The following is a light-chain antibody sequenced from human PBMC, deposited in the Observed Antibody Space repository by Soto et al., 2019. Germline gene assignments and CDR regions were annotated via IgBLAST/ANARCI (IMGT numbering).Light chain of an antibody. CDR2: EGS. V-gene: IGLV2-23*01. J-gene: IGLJ2*01. Sequence: QSALTQPASVSGSPGQSITISCTGTSSDVGSYNLVSWYQQHTGKAPKLMIYEGSKRPSGVSNRFSVSKSGNTASLTISGLQAEDEADYYCCSYAGSSTFVVFGGGTKLTVL. CDR1: SSDVGSYNL. CDR3: CSYAGSSTFVV.